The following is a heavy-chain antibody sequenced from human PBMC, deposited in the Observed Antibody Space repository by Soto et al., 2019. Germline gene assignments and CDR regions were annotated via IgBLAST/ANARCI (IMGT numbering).Heavy chain of an antibody. Sequence: SETLSLTCTVSGGSIRRYYWSWIRQPPGKGLAWIGYIYYSGSTNYNPSLKSRVTISVDTAKHQFSLKLSSVTAADTAVYYCARGDSSGWYYFDYWGQGTLVTVSS. V-gene: IGHV4-59*01. D-gene: IGHD6-19*01. J-gene: IGHJ4*02. CDR3: ARGDSSGWYYFDY. CDR2: IYYSGST. CDR1: GGSIRRYY.